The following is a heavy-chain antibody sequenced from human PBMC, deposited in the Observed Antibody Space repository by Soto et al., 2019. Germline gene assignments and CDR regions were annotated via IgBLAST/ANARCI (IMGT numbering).Heavy chain of an antibody. CDR1: GYSFTSYW. V-gene: IGHV5-10-1*01. J-gene: IGHJ3*02. CDR3: ASGGVVVVAATLDAFDI. CDR2: IDPSDSYT. Sequence: GESLKISCKGSGYSFTSYWISWVRQMPWKGLEWMGRIDPSDSYTNYSPSFQGHVTISADKSISTAYLQWSSLKASDTAMYYCASGGVVVVAATLDAFDIWGRGTMVTVSS. D-gene: IGHD2-15*01.